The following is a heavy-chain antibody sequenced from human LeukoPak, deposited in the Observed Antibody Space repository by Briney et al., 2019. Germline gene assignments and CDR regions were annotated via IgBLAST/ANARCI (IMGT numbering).Heavy chain of an antibody. V-gene: IGHV4-38-2*01. CDR2: IYYSGST. J-gene: IGHJ4*02. CDR3: ARSRGQQLEFDY. Sequence: SETLSLTCAVSGYSISSGYYWGWIRQPPGKGLEWIGSIYYSGSTYYNPSLKSRVTISVDTSKNQFSLKLSSVTAADTAVYYCARSRGQQLEFDYWGQGTLVTVSS. CDR1: GYSISSGYY. D-gene: IGHD6-13*01.